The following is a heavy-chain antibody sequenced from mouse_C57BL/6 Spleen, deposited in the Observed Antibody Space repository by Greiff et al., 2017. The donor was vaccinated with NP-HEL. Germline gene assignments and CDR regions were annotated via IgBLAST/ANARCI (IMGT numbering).Heavy chain of an antibody. D-gene: IGHD2-3*01. J-gene: IGHJ4*01. CDR3: ARWLLRGAMDY. Sequence: QVQLQQSGAELARPGASVKLSCKASGYTFTSYGISWVKQRTGQGLEWIGEIYPRSGNTYYNEKCKGKATLTADKSSSTAYMELRSLTSEDSAVYFCARWLLRGAMDYWGQGTSVTVSS. V-gene: IGHV1-81*01. CDR2: IYPRSGNT. CDR1: GYTFTSYG.